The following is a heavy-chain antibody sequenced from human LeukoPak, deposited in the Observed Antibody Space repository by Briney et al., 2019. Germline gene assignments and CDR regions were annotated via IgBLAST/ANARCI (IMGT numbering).Heavy chain of an antibody. Sequence: SVTVPHRSSGYTFTNYCNFWVRQAPAQALEWMGWISAYSGNTNYAQKLQGRVTMTTDASTSTAYMELESLRSDDTAVYYCASSQGCYYDTSGYLGGDYWGQGTGVTVSS. J-gene: IGHJ4*02. CDR1: GYTFTNYC. CDR2: ISAYSGNT. V-gene: IGHV1-18*01. CDR3: ASSQGCYYDTSGYLGGDY. D-gene: IGHD3-22*01.